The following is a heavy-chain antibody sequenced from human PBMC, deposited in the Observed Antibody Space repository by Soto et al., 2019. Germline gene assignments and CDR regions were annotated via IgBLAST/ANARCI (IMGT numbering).Heavy chain of an antibody. CDR3: ARDLSQWLVPDGFQH. CDR2: ISYDGSNK. Sequence: HPGGSLRLSCAASGFTFSSYAMHWVRQAPGKGLEWVAVISYDGSNKYYADSVKGRFTISRDNSKNTLYLQMNSLRAEDTAVYYCARDLSQWLVPDGFQHWGQGTLVTVSS. J-gene: IGHJ1*01. V-gene: IGHV3-30-3*01. CDR1: GFTFSSYA. D-gene: IGHD6-19*01.